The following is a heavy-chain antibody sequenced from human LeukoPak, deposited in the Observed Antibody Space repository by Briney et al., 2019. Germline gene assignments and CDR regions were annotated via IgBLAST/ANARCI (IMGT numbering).Heavy chain of an antibody. CDR2: IKQDGSEK. V-gene: IGHV3-7*03. J-gene: IGHJ4*02. CDR3: ASGLELDY. Sequence: GGSLRLSCVASGFTFSSYLMRWVRQAPGKGLEWVANIKQDGSEKNYVDSVKGRSTISRDNAKNSLYLQMNSLRAEDTAVYYCASGLELDYWGQGTLVTVSS. CDR1: GFTFSSYL.